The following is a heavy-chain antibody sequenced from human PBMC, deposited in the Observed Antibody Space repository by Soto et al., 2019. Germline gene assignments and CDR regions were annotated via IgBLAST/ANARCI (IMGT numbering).Heavy chain of an antibody. CDR2: ISNDGSNQ. V-gene: IGHV3-30*03. J-gene: IGHJ6*02. CDR1: GFPFSSFG. CDR3: SRSRLTGRRDYYYYGMDV. D-gene: IGHD7-27*01. Sequence: GGSLRLSCFVSGFPFSSFGMHWVRQAPGKGLEWVSSISNDGSNQHYADSVKGRFTISRDNSKNTVYLQLNSLRGEDTAVYYCSRSRLTGRRDYYYYGMDVWGQGTPVTVSS.